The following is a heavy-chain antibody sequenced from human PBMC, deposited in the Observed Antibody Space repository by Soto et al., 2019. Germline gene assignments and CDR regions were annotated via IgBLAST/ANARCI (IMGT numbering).Heavy chain of an antibody. Sequence: SVSNAWMNWVRQAPGKGLEWVGRIKSKTDGGTSDYAAPVKGRFTISRDDSKNTLYLQMNSLKTEDTAVYYCTTDIAMLQHWGQGTLVTVSS. CDR2: IKSKTDGGTS. D-gene: IGHD2-2*01. CDR3: TTDIAMLQH. J-gene: IGHJ1*01. V-gene: IGHV3-15*07. CDR1: SVSNAW.